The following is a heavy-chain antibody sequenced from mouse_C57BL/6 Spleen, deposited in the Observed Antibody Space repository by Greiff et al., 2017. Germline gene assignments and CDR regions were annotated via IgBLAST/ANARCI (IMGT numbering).Heavy chain of an antibody. V-gene: IGHV1-50*01. D-gene: IGHD2-1*01. CDR3: ARGGNCGWFAY. CDR1: GYTFTTFW. J-gene: IGHJ3*01. CDR2: IDPSYSYT. Sequence: QVQLKQPGAELVQPGASVTLSCKSSGYTFTTFWMQWVKPRPGQGLDWIGVIDPSYSYTNYNQKFKGKATLTVDTSSSTAYMQLSSLTSEDSAVYYCARGGNCGWFAYWGQGTLVTVSA.